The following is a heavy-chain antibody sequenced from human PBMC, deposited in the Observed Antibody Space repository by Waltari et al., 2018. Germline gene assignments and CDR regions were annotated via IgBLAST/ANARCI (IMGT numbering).Heavy chain of an antibody. CDR3: ARETERNIAVAGTPDY. Sequence: EVQLVESGGGLVKPGGSLRLSCAASGFTFSSYSMNWVRQAPGKGLEWVSSISSSSSYIYYADSVKGRFTISRDNAKNSLYLQMNSLRAEDTAVYYCARETERNIAVAGTPDYWGQGTLVTVSS. CDR2: ISSSSSYI. CDR1: GFTFSSYS. J-gene: IGHJ4*02. V-gene: IGHV3-21*01. D-gene: IGHD6-19*01.